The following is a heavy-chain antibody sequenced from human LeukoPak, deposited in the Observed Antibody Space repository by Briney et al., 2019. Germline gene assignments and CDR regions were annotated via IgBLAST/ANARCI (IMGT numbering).Heavy chain of an antibody. J-gene: IGHJ3*02. V-gene: IGHV5-51*01. CDR3: ASSYSSGGTIAFDI. Sequence: GESLQISCQGSGYSFTSYWIGWVRQMPGKGLEWMGIIYPGDSDTRYSPSFQGQVTISADKSISTAYLQWSSLKTSDTAMYYCASSYSSGGTIAFDIWGQGTMVTVSS. D-gene: IGHD6-19*01. CDR1: GYSFTSYW. CDR2: IYPGDSDT.